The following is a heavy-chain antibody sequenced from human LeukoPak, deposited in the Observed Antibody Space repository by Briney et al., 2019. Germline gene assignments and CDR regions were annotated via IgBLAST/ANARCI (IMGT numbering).Heavy chain of an antibody. V-gene: IGHV4-31*03. D-gene: IGHD3-22*01. CDR2: IYYSGST. Sequence: PSETLSLTCTVSGGSISSGGYYWSWIRQHPGKGLEWIGYIYYSGSTYYNPSLKSRVTISVDTSKNQFSLKLSSVTAADTAVYYCARARKGYYDSSGYFDYWGQRTLVTVSS. J-gene: IGHJ4*02. CDR1: GGSISSGGYY. CDR3: ARARKGYYDSSGYFDY.